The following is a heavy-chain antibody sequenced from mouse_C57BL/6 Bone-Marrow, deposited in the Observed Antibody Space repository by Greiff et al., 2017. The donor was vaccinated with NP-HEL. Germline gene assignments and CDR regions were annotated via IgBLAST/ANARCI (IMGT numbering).Heavy chain of an antibody. CDR2: IYPRDGGT. CDR3: ARNITAFQWYFEG. CDR1: GYTFTSYD. Sequence: QVQLKQSGPELVKPGASVKLSCKASGYTFTSYDINWVKQRPGQGLECILFIYPRDGGTKYNEKFKGKATLTVDTSSSTAYMELNSLTSEDSAVYVFARNITAFQWYFEGWGTGTTVTVAS. J-gene: IGHJ1*03. V-gene: IGHV1-85*01. D-gene: IGHD1-1*01.